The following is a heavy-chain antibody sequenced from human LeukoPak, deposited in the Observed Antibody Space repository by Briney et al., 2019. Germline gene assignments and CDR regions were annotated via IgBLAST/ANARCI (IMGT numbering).Heavy chain of an antibody. CDR3: TKWSGFGDD. Sequence: GGSLRLSCAASGFTFSSNSMTWVRQTPGKGLEWVSGISGSGDSTFYADSVKGRFTISRDNSRNTLYLQMSSLRPADTAVYYCTKWSGFGDDWGQGTLVTVSS. CDR2: ISGSGDST. D-gene: IGHD3-10*01. CDR1: GFTFSSNS. J-gene: IGHJ4*02. V-gene: IGHV3-23*01.